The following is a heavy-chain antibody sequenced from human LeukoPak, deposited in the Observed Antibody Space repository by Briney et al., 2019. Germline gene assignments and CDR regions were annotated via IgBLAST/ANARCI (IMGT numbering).Heavy chain of an antibody. D-gene: IGHD1-26*01. Sequence: SETLSLTCAVSGGSISSSNWWSWVRQPPGKGLEWIGEIYHSGSTNYNPSLKSRVTISVDKSKNQFSLKLSSVTAADTAVYYCARDSVEWELLERRWYNWFDPWGQGTLVTVSS. CDR1: GGSISSSNW. J-gene: IGHJ5*02. CDR3: ARDSVEWELLERRWYNWFDP. V-gene: IGHV4-4*02. CDR2: IYHSGST.